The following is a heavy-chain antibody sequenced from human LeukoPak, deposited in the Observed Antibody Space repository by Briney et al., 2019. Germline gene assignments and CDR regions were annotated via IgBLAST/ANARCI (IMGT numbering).Heavy chain of an antibody. CDR2: MNPNSGNT. V-gene: IGHV1-8*02. CDR3: ARGRSQRITMVRGVIKAPYYYHYGMDV. Sequence: ASVKVSCKASGYTFTSYDINWVRQATGQGLEWMGWMNPNSGNTGYAQKFQGRVTMTRNTSISTAYMELSSLRSEDTAVYYCARGRSQRITMVRGVIKAPYYYHYGMDVWGQGTTVTVSS. CDR1: GYTFTSYD. D-gene: IGHD3-10*01. J-gene: IGHJ6*02.